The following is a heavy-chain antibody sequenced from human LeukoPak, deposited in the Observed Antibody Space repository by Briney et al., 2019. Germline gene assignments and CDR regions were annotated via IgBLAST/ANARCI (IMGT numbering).Heavy chain of an antibody. J-gene: IGHJ4*02. CDR3: ARTPRDYFDY. D-gene: IGHD3-10*01. Sequence: GGSLRLSCAASGFTFSSYSMNWVRQAPGKGLEWVSYISSSSTIYYADSVKGRFTISRDNAKNSLYLQMNSLRAEDTAVYYCARTPRDYFDYWGQGTLVTVSS. CDR2: ISSSSTI. V-gene: IGHV3-48*04. CDR1: GFTFSSYS.